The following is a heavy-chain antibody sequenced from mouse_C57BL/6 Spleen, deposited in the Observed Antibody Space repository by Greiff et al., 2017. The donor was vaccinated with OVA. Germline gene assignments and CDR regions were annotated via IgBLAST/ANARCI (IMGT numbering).Heavy chain of an antibody. CDR3: ARLDSNSFDY. CDR1: GFTFSSYG. Sequence: EVQLVESGGDLVKPGGSLKLSCAASGFTFSSYGMSWVRQTPDKRLEWVATISSGGSYTYYPDSVKGRFTISRDNAKNTLYLQMSSLKSEDTAMYYCARLDSNSFDYWGQGTTLTVSS. CDR2: ISSGGSYT. J-gene: IGHJ2*01. V-gene: IGHV5-6*01.